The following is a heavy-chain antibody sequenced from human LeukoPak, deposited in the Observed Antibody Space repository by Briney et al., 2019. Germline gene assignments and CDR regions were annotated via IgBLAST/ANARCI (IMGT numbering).Heavy chain of an antibody. V-gene: IGHV3-21*01. D-gene: IGHD2-2*02. CDR3: ANTILTGAL. CDR1: GFTLSSYS. Sequence: GRSLRLSCAVSGFTLSSYSMNWVRQAPGKGLEWVSSISSSSSHIYYADSVKGRFTISRDNAKNSLYLQMNSLRAEDTAVYYCANTILTGALWGQGTLVTVSS. J-gene: IGHJ4*02. CDR2: ISSSSSHI.